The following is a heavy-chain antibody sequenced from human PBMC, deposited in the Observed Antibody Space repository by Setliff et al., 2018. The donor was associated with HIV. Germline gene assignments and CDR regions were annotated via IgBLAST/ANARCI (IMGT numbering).Heavy chain of an antibody. D-gene: IGHD5-18*01. V-gene: IGHV3-23*01. CDR3: TRDKGYAFDI. Sequence: PGGSLRLSCAPSGFTFGSYAMSWVRQAPGKGLEWVSSISGSGGSPYYADSVKGRFTISRDNSKSIAYLQINSLKTEDTAVYYCTRDKGYAFDIWGQGTMVTVSS. J-gene: IGHJ3*02. CDR1: GFTFGSYA. CDR2: ISGSGGSP.